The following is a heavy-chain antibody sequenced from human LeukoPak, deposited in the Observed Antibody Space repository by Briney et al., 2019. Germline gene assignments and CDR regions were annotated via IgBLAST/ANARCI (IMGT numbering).Heavy chain of an antibody. CDR3: TRDGSDMGDY. CDR1: GFTFSNYA. D-gene: IGHD6-19*01. CDR2: ISNNGGYT. V-gene: IGHV3-23*01. Sequence: GGSLRLSCVASGFTFSNYAMSWVRQAPGKGLEWVSAISNNGGYTYYADSVQGRFTISRDNSKSTLCLQMNSLRAEDTAVYYCTRDGSDMGDYWGLGILVTVSS. J-gene: IGHJ4*02.